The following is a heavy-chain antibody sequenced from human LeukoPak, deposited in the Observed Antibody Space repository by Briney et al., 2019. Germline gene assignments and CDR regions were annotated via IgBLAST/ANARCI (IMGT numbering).Heavy chain of an antibody. Sequence: KSGGSLRLSCAASGLTFSSYSMNWVRQAPGKGLEWVSSISSSSSYIYYADSVKGRFTISRDNAKNSLYLQMNSLRAEDTAVYYCTTEFYVWGSYRDVFDYWGQGILVTVSS. V-gene: IGHV3-21*03. D-gene: IGHD3-16*02. J-gene: IGHJ4*02. CDR2: ISSSSSYI. CDR1: GLTFSSYS. CDR3: TTEFYVWGSYRDVFDY.